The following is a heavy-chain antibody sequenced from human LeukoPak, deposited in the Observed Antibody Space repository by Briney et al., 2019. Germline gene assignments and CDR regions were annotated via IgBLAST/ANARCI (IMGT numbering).Heavy chain of an antibody. V-gene: IGHV3-49*04. D-gene: IGHD2-15*01. CDR3: TRGSGRFEY. Sequence: GGSLRLSCPASGFTFGDFAMTWVRQAPGKGLEWVGIGRAKAYGATKEYAASVKGRFTISRDDSKSVAYLQMDNLKTEDTGIYYCTRGSGRFEYWGQGTRVTVSS. CDR1: GFTFGDFA. CDR2: GRAKAYGATK. J-gene: IGHJ4*02.